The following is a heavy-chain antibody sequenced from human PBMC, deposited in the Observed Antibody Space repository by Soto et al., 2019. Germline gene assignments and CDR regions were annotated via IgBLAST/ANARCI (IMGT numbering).Heavy chain of an antibody. Sequence: ASVKVSCKASGYTFTSYAMHWVRQAPGQRLEWMGWSNAGNGNTKYSQGFQGRVTITRDTSASTAYMELSSLRSEDMAVYYCARGARITIFGVPTWDGMDVWGQGTTVTVSS. D-gene: IGHD3-3*01. J-gene: IGHJ6*02. CDR1: GYTFTSYA. CDR3: ARGARITIFGVPTWDGMDV. V-gene: IGHV1-3*02. CDR2: SNAGNGNT.